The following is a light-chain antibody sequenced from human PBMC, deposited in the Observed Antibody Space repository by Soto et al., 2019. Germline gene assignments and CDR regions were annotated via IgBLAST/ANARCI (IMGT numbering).Light chain of an antibody. CDR2: LEGSGSY. CDR3: ETWDSNIRV. V-gene: IGLV4-60*03. CDR1: SGHRSYI. J-gene: IGLJ2*01. Sequence: QAVVTQSSSASASLGSSVKLTCTLSSGHRSYIIAWHQQQPGKAPRYLMKLEGSGSYNKGSGVPDRFSGSSSGADRYLTMFNLQSEDEADYYCETWDSNIRVFGGGTQLTVL.